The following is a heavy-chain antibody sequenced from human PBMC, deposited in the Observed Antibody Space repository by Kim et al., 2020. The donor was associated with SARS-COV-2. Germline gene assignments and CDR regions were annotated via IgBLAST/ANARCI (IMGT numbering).Heavy chain of an antibody. J-gene: IGHJ3*02. Sequence: SVKVSCKASGGTFSSYAISWVRQAPGQGLEWMGRIIPILGIANYAQKFQGRVTITADKSTSTAYMELSSLRSEDTAVYYCASTYYYGSGSYYLGDDAFDIWGQGTMVTVSS. D-gene: IGHD3-10*01. V-gene: IGHV1-69*04. CDR2: IIPILGIA. CDR1: GGTFSSYA. CDR3: ASTYYYGSGSYYLGDDAFDI.